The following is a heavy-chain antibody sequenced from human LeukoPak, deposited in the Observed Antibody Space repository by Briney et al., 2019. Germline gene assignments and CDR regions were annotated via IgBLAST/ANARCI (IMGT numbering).Heavy chain of an antibody. D-gene: IGHD4-11*01. CDR3: AREHDYSNHFDC. V-gene: IGHV3-74*01. Sequence: PGGSLRLSCAASGFTFSSYWMHWVRQAPGKGLVWVSRINSDGSSTSYADSVKGRFTISRDNAKNTLYLQMNSLRAEDTAVYYCAREHDYSNHFDCWGQGTLVTVSS. J-gene: IGHJ4*02. CDR2: INSDGSST. CDR1: GFTFSSYW.